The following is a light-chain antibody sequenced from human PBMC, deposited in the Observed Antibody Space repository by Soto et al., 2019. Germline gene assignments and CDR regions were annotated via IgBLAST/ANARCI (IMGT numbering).Light chain of an antibody. CDR3: QHYNNWPRAT. J-gene: IGKJ4*01. Sequence: EIVMTQSPATLSLSPGERATLSCRASQNINNNLAWYQQKPGQAPRLFMFRASSRATGIPARFSGSGSGTDFNLTINNLHSEDSAVYHCQHYNNWPRATFGGGTKV. CDR1: QNINNN. V-gene: IGKV3-15*01. CDR2: RAS.